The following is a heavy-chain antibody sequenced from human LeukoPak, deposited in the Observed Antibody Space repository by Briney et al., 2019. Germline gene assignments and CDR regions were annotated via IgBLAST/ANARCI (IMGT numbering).Heavy chain of an antibody. Sequence: GASVKVSCKASGYTFTGYYIHCVRQAPGQGLEWMAWINPNSGGTNYAQKFQGRVTMTRDTSISTAYMELSRLRSDDTTVYYCARGETTVTYFDYWGQGTLVTVSS. CDR3: ARGETTVTYFDY. CDR2: INPNSGGT. V-gene: IGHV1-2*02. CDR1: GYTFTGYY. D-gene: IGHD4-17*01. J-gene: IGHJ4*02.